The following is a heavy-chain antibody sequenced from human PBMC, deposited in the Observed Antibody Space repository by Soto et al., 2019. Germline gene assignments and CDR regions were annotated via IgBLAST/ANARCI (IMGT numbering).Heavy chain of an antibody. D-gene: IGHD5-18*01. V-gene: IGHV4-34*01. Sequence: TLSLTCAVYGGSFSGYYWSWIRQPPGKGLEWIGEINHSGSTNYNPSLKSRVTISVDTSKNQFSLKLSSVTAADTAVYYCAERGMDNAMVTIGPMDVWGQGTTVTVSS. J-gene: IGHJ6*02. CDR1: GGSFSGYY. CDR2: INHSGST. CDR3: AERGMDNAMVTIGPMDV.